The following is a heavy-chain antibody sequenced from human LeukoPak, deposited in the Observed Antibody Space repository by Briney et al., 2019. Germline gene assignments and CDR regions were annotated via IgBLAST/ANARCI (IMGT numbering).Heavy chain of an antibody. CDR1: GIRFSSYA. CDR2: ISGSGGSA. CDR3: AKGMSGSAPYNWFDR. V-gene: IGHV3-23*01. J-gene: IGHJ5*02. Sequence: PGGSLRLSCAASGIRFSSYAMSWVRQAPGKGLEWVSAISGSGGSAFYADVVKGRFTISRDNSKNTLYLQMNSLRVEDTAVFYCAKGMSGSAPYNWFDRWGQGTLVTVSS. D-gene: IGHD2-15*01.